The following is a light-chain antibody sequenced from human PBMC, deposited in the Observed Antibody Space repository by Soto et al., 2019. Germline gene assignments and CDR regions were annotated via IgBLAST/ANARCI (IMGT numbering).Light chain of an antibody. V-gene: IGKV3-11*01. CDR1: QSVGSF. Sequence: EIVLTQSPATLSLSPGERATLSCRASQSVGSFLAWYQHKPGQAPRLLIHDASSRATGIPARFSGSGSGTDFTLTISSLEPEDFAVYYCQQYGSSPLTFGGGTKVDIK. CDR2: DAS. CDR3: QQYGSSPLT. J-gene: IGKJ4*01.